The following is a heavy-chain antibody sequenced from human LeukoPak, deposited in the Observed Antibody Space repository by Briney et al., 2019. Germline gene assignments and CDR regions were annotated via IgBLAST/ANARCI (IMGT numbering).Heavy chain of an antibody. J-gene: IGHJ4*02. CDR1: GFTFSSYG. CDR2: ISHDGSNK. V-gene: IGHV3-30*18. CDR3: AKASSQFLVHYFDY. D-gene: IGHD5-24*01. Sequence: GRSLRLSCAASGFTFSSYGMHWVRQAPGKGLEWVAVISHDGSNKYYADSVKGRFTISRDNSKNTLYLQMNSLRAEDTAVYYCAKASSQFLVHYFDYWGQGTLVTVSS.